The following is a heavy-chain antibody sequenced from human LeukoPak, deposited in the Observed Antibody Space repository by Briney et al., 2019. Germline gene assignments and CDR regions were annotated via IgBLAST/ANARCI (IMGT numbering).Heavy chain of an antibody. CDR3: ASNGYYSVDY. Sequence: PSETLSLTCSVSGGSISSSRYYWGWIRQPPWKGLEWIGSIYYSGCTYYNPSLKSRVTISIDTSKTQFSLKLSSVTAADTAVYYCASNGYYSVDYWGQGTLVTVSS. J-gene: IGHJ4*02. CDR1: GGSISSSRYY. D-gene: IGHD2/OR15-2a*01. V-gene: IGHV4-39*07. CDR2: IYYSGCT.